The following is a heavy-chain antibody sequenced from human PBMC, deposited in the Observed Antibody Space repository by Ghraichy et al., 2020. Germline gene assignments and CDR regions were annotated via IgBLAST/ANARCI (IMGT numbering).Heavy chain of an antibody. CDR1: GFNFSSHT. J-gene: IGHJ6*02. Sequence: GGSLRLSCAGSGFNFSSHTMTWVRQAPGKRLEWVSSISSSGAYIHYADSMKGRFTISRDNAKKSLFLQMNSLRAEDTALYYCATRVKAAGGMDVWGQGTTVTVSS. CDR3: ATRVKAAGGMDV. CDR2: ISSSGAYI. D-gene: IGHD6-13*01. V-gene: IGHV3-21*01.